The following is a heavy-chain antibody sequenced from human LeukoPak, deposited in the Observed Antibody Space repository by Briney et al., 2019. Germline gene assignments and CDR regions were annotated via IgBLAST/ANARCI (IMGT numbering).Heavy chain of an antibody. CDR1: GFTFSSYS. V-gene: IGHV3-21*04. CDR2: ISSSSSYI. D-gene: IGHD4-17*01. CDR3: AKDPKYYYGDYGVY. J-gene: IGHJ4*02. Sequence: GGSLRLSCAASGFTFSSYSMNWVRQAPGKGLEWVSSISSSSSYIYYADSVKGRFTISRDNAKNTLYLQMNSLRAEDTAVYYCAKDPKYYYGDYGVYWGQGTLVTVSS.